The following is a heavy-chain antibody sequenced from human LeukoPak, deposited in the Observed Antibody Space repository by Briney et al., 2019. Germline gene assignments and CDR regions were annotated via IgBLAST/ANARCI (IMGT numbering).Heavy chain of an antibody. J-gene: IGHJ6*02. V-gene: IGHV5-51*01. CDR1: GYSFTTYW. CDR2: IYPADSTA. D-gene: IGHD5-24*01. Sequence: GESLKISCKASGYSFTTYWIGWVRQVPGKGLEWVGIIYPADSTAKYSPSFQGQVTISVDKSISTAYLQWSRLEASDTAVYYCARRDGFQNDGMDVWGQGTTVTVSS. CDR3: ARRDGFQNDGMDV.